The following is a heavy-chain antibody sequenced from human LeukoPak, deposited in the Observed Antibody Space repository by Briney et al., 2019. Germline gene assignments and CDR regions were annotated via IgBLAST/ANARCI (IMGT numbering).Heavy chain of an antibody. V-gene: IGHV4-59*01. D-gene: IGHD2-2*01. J-gene: IGHJ6*03. CDR2: IYYSGST. CDR1: GGSISSYY. Sequence: PSETLSLTCTVSGGSISSYYWSWIRQPPGKGLEWIGYIYYSGSTNYNPSLKSRVTISVDTSKNQFSLKLSSVTAADTAVYYCARDRVVVPAETRDCYYYMDVWGKGTTVTVSS. CDR3: ARDRVVVPAETRDCYYYMDV.